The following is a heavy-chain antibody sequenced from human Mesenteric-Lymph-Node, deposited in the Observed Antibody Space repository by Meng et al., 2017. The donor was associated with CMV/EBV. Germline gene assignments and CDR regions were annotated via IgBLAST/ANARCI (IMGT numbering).Heavy chain of an antibody. D-gene: IGHD2-2*01. J-gene: IGHJ4*02. Sequence: LNSNTVSWVRQAPGQGLEWMGGIIPILDIANYAQNFQYRVTISADKSTSTAYMELSSLRSEDTAVYYCARGRPGYCSSTNCFSGFDYWGQGTLVTVSS. CDR2: IIPILDIA. CDR3: ARGRPGYCSSTNCFSGFDY. V-gene: IGHV1-69*10. CDR1: LNSNT.